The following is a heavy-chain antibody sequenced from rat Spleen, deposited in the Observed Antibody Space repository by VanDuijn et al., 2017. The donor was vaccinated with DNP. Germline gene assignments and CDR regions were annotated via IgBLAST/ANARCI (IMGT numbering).Heavy chain of an antibody. CDR1: DYSITSSY. J-gene: IGHJ4*01. CDR2: ISYSCSS. D-gene: IGHD1-4*01. Sequence: EVQLQESGPGLVKPSQSLSLTCSVTDYSITSSYRWSWIRKFPGNKMEWIGHISYSCSSGYNPSLKSRISITRDTSKNQFFLQLNSVSTEDTATYYCARWPGYNPPYAMDAWGQGTSVTVSS. CDR3: ARWPGYNPPYAMDA. V-gene: IGHV3-1*01.